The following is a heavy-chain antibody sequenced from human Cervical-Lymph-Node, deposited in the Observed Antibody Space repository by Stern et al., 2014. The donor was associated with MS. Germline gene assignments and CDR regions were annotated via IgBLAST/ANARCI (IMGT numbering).Heavy chain of an antibody. CDR1: GFSFYSYYW. V-gene: IGHV5-51*03. CDR2: IYPSDSDI. D-gene: IGHD5-12*01. Sequence: EVQLVESGAEVKKPGEALKIACKGSGFSFYSYYWIAWVRQLPGKGLEWMGIIYPSDSDIRYSPSFQGQVTISADKSITTAYLQWSSLKASDTAIYYCARLTGRWSNEGYLDPWGQGTLVTVSS. J-gene: IGHJ5*02. CDR3: ARLTGRWSNEGYLDP.